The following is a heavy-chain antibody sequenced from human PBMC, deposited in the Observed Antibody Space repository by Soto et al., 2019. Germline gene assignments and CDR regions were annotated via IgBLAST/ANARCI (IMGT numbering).Heavy chain of an antibody. CDR1: GGSISSYY. CDR3: ARLLLGYCSGGSCYSAVDYYYYGMDV. V-gene: IGHV4-59*08. D-gene: IGHD2-15*01. Sequence: PSETLSLTCTASGGSISSYYWSWIRQPPGKGLEWIGYIYYSGSTNYNPSLKSRVTISVDTSKNQFSLKLSSVTAADTAVYYCARLLLGYCSGGSCYSAVDYYYYGMDVWGQGTTVTVS. CDR2: IYYSGST. J-gene: IGHJ6*02.